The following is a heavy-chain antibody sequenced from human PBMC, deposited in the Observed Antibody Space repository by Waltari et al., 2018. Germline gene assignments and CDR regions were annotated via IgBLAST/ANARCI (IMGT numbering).Heavy chain of an antibody. Sequence: QVQLQESGPGLVKPSETLSLTCTVSGGSISSYYWSWIRQPPGKGLEWIGYIYYSGSTNYNPSLKSRVTISVDTSKNQFSLKLSSVTAADTAVYYCARVPRFGYGSGRGAFDIWGQGTMVTVSS. J-gene: IGHJ3*02. V-gene: IGHV4-59*01. D-gene: IGHD3-10*01. CDR3: ARVPRFGYGSGRGAFDI. CDR2: IYYSGST. CDR1: GGSISSYY.